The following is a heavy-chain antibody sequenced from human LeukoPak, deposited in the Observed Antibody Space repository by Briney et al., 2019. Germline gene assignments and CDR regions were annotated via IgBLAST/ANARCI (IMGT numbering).Heavy chain of an antibody. CDR2: ISSSSSYI. CDR3: ARRPPDRLWYYGMDV. CDR1: GFTFSSYS. J-gene: IGHJ6*02. V-gene: IGHV3-21*01. Sequence: GGSLRLSCAASGFTFSSYSMNWVRQAPGKGLEWVSSISSSSSYIYYADSVKGRFTISRDNAKNSLYLQMNSLRAEDTAVYYCARRPPDRLWYYGMDVWGQGTTVTVSS. D-gene: IGHD2-21*01.